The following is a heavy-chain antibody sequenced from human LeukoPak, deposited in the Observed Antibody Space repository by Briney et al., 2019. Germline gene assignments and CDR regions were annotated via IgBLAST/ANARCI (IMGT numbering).Heavy chain of an antibody. CDR2: IYYSGST. J-gene: IGHJ4*02. V-gene: IGHV4-39*01. CDR3: ARGIDYGDYGGWQYYFDY. Sequence: SETLSLTCTVSGGSISSSSYYWGWIRQPPGKGLEWIGSIYYSGSTYYNPSLKSRVTISVDTSKNQFSLKLSSVTAADTAVYYCARGIDYGDYGGWQYYFDYWGQGTLVTVSS. D-gene: IGHD4-17*01. CDR1: GGSISSSSYY.